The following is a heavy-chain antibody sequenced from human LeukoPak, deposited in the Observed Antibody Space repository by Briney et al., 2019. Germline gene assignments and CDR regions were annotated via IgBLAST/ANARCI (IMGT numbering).Heavy chain of an antibody. D-gene: IGHD2-2*01. V-gene: IGHV4-61*01. CDR2: IYYSGST. Sequence: SETPSLTCTVSGGSVSSDRYFWSWIRQPPGMGLGWIGYIYYSGSTNYNPSLKSRVTISVDTSKNQFSLKLSSVTAADTAVYYCARELVVPAAMVGYYYYYGMDVWGKGTTVTVSS. CDR3: ARELVVPAAMVGYYYYYGMDV. CDR1: GGSVSSDRYF. J-gene: IGHJ6*04.